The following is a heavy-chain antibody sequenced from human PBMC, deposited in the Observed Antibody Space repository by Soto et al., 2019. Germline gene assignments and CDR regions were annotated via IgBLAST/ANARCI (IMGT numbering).Heavy chain of an antibody. CDR3: ARDCDATVTRDEPRFDY. D-gene: IGHD4-17*01. Sequence: QVQLVQSGAEVQKPGASVKVSCKASGYTFTRYGISWLRQAPGQGPEWMGWISAYNSDAYYAQKYQGRVTMTTDTSASTAHVELRTVSSHDTAVYYGARDCDATVTRDEPRFDYRGLGTLVSVSS. V-gene: IGHV1-18*01. J-gene: IGHJ4*02. CDR1: GYTFTRYG. CDR2: ISAYNSDA.